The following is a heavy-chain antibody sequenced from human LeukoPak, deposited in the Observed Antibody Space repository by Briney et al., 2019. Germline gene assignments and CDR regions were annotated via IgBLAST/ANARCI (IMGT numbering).Heavy chain of an antibody. J-gene: IGHJ4*02. CDR3: ARDGLSGCYYVGGYFDY. Sequence: KFQGRVTITRDTSASTAYMELSSLRSEDTAVYYCARDGLSGCYYVGGYFDYWGQGTLVTVSS. D-gene: IGHD1-26*01. V-gene: IGHV1-3*01.